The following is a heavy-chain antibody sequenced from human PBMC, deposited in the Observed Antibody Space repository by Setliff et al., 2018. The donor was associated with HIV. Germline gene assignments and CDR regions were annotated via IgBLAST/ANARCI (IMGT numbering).Heavy chain of an antibody. V-gene: IGHV1-69*13. CDR1: GGTFSSYA. J-gene: IGHJ4*02. D-gene: IGHD3-9*01. Sequence: ASVKVSCKTSGGTFSSYAISWVRQAPGQGLEWMGGIIPVFGTTSYAQKFQGRVTITADESMTTAYMELSSLRSEDTALYYCARDGLLMTGIRFDYWGQGTLVTVSS. CDR2: IIPVFGTT. CDR3: ARDGLLMTGIRFDY.